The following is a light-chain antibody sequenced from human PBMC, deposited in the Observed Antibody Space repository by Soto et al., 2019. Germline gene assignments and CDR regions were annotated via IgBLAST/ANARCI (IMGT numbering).Light chain of an antibody. J-gene: IGKJ4*01. V-gene: IGKV4-1*01. CDR1: QSVLYSSNNKNY. CDR2: WAS. CDR3: QQYYSTPPT. Sequence: DILMTQSPDSLAVSLGARATINCKSSQSVLYSSNNKNYLAWYQQKQGQPPKLLIYWASTREAGVPDRFSGSGSGTDFTLTISSLQAEDVAVYYCQQYYSTPPTFGGGTKVDIK.